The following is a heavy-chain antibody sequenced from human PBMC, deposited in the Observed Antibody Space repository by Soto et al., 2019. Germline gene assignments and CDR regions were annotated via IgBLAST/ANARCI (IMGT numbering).Heavy chain of an antibody. D-gene: IGHD3-3*01. CDR1: GFTFSSYG. J-gene: IGHJ6*02. V-gene: IGHV3-30*18. CDR3: TKRRNVLRFLEWSSGMEV. CDR2: ISYDGSNK. Sequence: GGSLRLSCAASGFTFSSYGMHWVRQAPGKGLEWVAVISYDGSNKYYADSMKGRFTMSRDNSKSTLYLQMNSLRVEDTAVYYCTKRRNVLRFLEWSSGMEVWGQGTTVTVSS.